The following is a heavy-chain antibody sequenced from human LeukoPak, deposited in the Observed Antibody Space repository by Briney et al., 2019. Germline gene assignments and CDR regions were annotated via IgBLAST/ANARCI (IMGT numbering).Heavy chain of an antibody. J-gene: IGHJ4*02. Sequence: GESLEISCKGSGYSFTNHYIGWVRLMPGKGLEWMGIIYPGDSDTRYSPSIQGQVTISADKSISTAYLQWSSLKASDTAMYYCARRGYGSGNYYYPNWGQGTLVTVSS. CDR3: ARRGYGSGNYYYPN. D-gene: IGHD3-10*01. CDR2: IYPGDSDT. CDR1: GYSFTNHY. V-gene: IGHV5-51*01.